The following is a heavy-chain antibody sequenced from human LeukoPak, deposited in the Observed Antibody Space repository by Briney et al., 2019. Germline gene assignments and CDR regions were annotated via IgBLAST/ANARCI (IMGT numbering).Heavy chain of an antibody. V-gene: IGHV1-69*04. CDR3: ARGVTIFGYFDP. D-gene: IGHD3-3*01. CDR1: GGTFSSYA. CDR2: IIPILGIA. Sequence: SVKISCKASGGTFSSYAISWVRQAPGQGLEWMGRIIPILGIANYAQKFQGRVTITADKSTSTAYMELSSLRSEDTAVYYCARGVTIFGYFDPWGQGTLVTVSS. J-gene: IGHJ5*02.